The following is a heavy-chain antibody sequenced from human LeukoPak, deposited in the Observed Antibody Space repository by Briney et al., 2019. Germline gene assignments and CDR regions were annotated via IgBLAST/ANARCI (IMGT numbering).Heavy chain of an antibody. Sequence: SETLSLTCTVSGGSISSGSYYWSWIRQPPGKGLEWIGEINHSGSTNYNPSLKSRVTISVDTSKNQFSLKLSSVTAADTAVYYCARRKRRSGSYYNPAFDYWGQGTLVTVSS. CDR1: GGSISSGSYY. D-gene: IGHD3-10*01. CDR2: INHSGST. J-gene: IGHJ4*02. V-gene: IGHV4-39*07. CDR3: ARRKRRSGSYYNPAFDY.